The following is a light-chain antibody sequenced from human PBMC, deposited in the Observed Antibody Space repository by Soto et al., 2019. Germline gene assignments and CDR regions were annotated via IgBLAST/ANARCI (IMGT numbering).Light chain of an antibody. V-gene: IGKV4-1*01. CDR2: WAS. CDR3: QQYESTPPT. J-gene: IGKJ2*01. Sequence: DIVMTQSPDSLAVSLGERATTNCKSSQSVLYSSNNKNYLAWYQQRPGQPPKLLIYWASTRESGVPDRFSGSGSGTDFTLTITSLQAEDVAVYYCQQYESTPPTFGQGTKVEIK. CDR1: QSVLYSSNNKNY.